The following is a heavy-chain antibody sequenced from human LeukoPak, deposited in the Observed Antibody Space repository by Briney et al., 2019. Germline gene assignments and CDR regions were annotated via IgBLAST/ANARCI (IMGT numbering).Heavy chain of an antibody. Sequence: GESLKISCKWSGYSFASYWIAWVRQMPGKGLEWMGIIYPRDSDTKYNPSFQGQVSISADKSLSTAYLQWSSLQASDTAIYFCARSHSSTLTWFDPWGQGTLVTVSS. J-gene: IGHJ5*02. V-gene: IGHV5-51*01. CDR3: ARSHSSTLTWFDP. CDR2: IYPRDSDT. CDR1: GYSFASYW.